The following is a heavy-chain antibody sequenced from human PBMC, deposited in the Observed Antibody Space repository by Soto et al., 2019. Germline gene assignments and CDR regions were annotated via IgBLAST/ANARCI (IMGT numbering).Heavy chain of an antibody. CDR2: IKSKTDGGTT. CDR1: GFTFSNAW. J-gene: IGHJ4*02. D-gene: IGHD6-13*01. Sequence: EVQLVESGGGLVKPGGSLRLSCAASGFTFSNAWMSWVRQAPGKGLEWVGRIKSKTDGGTTDYAAPVKGRFTISRDDSKNTLYLQMNSLKTEDTAVYYCTTAFSGTWSELEAAAGSFDYWGQGTLVTVSS. V-gene: IGHV3-15*01. CDR3: TTAFSGTWSELEAAAGSFDY.